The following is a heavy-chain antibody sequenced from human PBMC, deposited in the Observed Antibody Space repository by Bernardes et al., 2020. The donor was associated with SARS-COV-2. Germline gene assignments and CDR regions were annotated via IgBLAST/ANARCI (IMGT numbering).Heavy chain of an antibody. D-gene: IGHD2-8*01. J-gene: IGHJ5*02. Sequence: GGSLTPACEASGFTSGSGWFTWVPQAPGKGRVSVPSIKPDGSSKNNADPVRGRFTISRDNAKNMLFLQMSGLRAEYTAMYYCARDLGYCTNGVCSPWGQGTLVTVSS. V-gene: IGHV3-74*01. CDR3: ARDLGYCTNGVCSP. CDR1: GFTSGSGW. CDR2: IKPDGSSK.